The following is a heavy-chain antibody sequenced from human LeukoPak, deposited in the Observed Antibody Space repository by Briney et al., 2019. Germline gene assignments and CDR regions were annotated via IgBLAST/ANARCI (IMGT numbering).Heavy chain of an antibody. Sequence: SETLSLTCTVSGGSISSYYWSWIRQPPGKGLEWIGYIYYSGSTNYNPSLKSRVTISVDTSKNQFSLKLSSVTAADTAVYYCARGGVQEVPAANLDYWGQGTLVTVSS. D-gene: IGHD2-2*01. CDR1: GGSISSYY. V-gene: IGHV4-59*08. CDR3: ARGGVQEVPAANLDY. CDR2: IYYSGST. J-gene: IGHJ4*02.